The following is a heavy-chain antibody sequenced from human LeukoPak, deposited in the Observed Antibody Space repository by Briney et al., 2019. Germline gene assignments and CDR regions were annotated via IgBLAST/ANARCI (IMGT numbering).Heavy chain of an antibody. D-gene: IGHD2-15*01. V-gene: IGHV3-48*01. CDR3: ARDGIDCSGGSCYSMGLDY. J-gene: IGHJ4*02. CDR2: ISSSSSTI. Sequence: GGSLRLSCAASGFTFSSYAMSWVRQAPGKGLEWVSYISSSSSTIYYADSVKGRFTVSRGNAKNSLYLQMNSLRAEDTAVYYCARDGIDCSGGSCYSMGLDYWGQGTLVTVSS. CDR1: GFTFSSYA.